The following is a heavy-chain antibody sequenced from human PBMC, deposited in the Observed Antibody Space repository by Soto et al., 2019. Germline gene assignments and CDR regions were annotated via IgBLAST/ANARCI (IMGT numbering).Heavy chain of an antibody. V-gene: IGHV3-64*01. CDR2: ISSNGVAT. J-gene: IGHJ3*01. CDR3: ARGGYCTNGVCARSFDL. Sequence: EVQLVESGGGLVQPGGSLGLSCAASGFTFSFYAMHWVRQAPGKGLEYVSAISSNGVATYHANSVKGRFTISRDNSKNTLYLQLGSLRAEDMAVYYCARGGYCTNGVCARSFDLWGQGTLVTVSS. D-gene: IGHD2-8*01. CDR1: GFTFSFYA.